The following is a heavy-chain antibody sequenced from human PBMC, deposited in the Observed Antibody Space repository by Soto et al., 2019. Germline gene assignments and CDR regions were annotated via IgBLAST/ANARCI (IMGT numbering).Heavy chain of an antibody. J-gene: IGHJ6*02. Sequence: GSLRLSCAASGFTFSSYGMHWVRQAPGKGLEWVAVISYDGSNKYYADSVKGRFTISRDNSKNTLYLQMNSLRAEDTAVYYCAKDLSGQTPNYDILTGYYLRGYGMDVWGQGTTVTVSS. V-gene: IGHV3-30*18. CDR1: GFTFSSYG. CDR3: AKDLSGQTPNYDILTGYYLRGYGMDV. CDR2: ISYDGSNK. D-gene: IGHD3-9*01.